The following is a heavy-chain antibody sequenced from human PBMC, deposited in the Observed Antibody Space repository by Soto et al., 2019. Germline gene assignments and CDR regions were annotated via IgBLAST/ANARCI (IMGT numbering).Heavy chain of an antibody. Sequence: PSETLSLTCSVSFGSIASNSYHWGWIRQPPGKGLEWIGSISYTGTTYYSPSLKSRVTISADTSKKQFSLRLDSATAADTAVYYCARLVVVAQVANVWGQGALVTV. J-gene: IGHJ1*01. V-gene: IGHV4-39*01. CDR1: FGSIASNSYH. CDR3: ARLVVVAQVANV. CDR2: ISYTGTT. D-gene: IGHD2-15*01.